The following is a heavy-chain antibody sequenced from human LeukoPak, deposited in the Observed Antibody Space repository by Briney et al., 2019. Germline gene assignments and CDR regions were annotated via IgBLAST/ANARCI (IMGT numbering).Heavy chain of an antibody. CDR2: IYYSGST. V-gene: IGHV4-39*07. J-gene: IGHJ4*02. CDR3: ARQLWLRPHFDY. D-gene: IGHD5-18*01. CDR1: GGSISSSSYY. Sequence: PSETLSLTCTVSGGSISSSSYYWGWIRQPPGKGLEWIGSIYYSGSTYYNPSLKSRVTISVDTSKNQFSLKLSSVTAADTAVYYCARQLWLRPHFDYWGQGTLVTVSS.